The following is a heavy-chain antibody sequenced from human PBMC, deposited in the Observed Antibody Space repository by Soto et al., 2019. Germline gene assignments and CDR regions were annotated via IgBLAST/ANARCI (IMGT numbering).Heavy chain of an antibody. CDR3: TRRGCSTTGCYFN. J-gene: IGHJ4*02. D-gene: IGHD2-2*01. Sequence: GGSLRLSCAASGFTFSSYSMNWVRQAPGKGLVWVSCINSNGSSINYADSVKGRFTISRDNAKNTLYLQMNSLRAEDAAVYYCTRRGCSTTGCYFNWGRGTLVTVSS. CDR1: GFTFSSYS. V-gene: IGHV3-74*01. CDR2: INSNGSSI.